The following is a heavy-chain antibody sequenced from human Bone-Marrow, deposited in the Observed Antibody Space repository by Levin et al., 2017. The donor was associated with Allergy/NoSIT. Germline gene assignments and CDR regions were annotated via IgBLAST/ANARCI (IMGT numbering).Heavy chain of an antibody. CDR2: IDPTRGDT. Sequence: GESLKISFTVSGYSFNDYYIHWIRQTPGQGLEWIGWIDPTRGDTKFAEKFHARVVLTRNSSISTAYMELGRLRADDTALYYCARGGASSNDYWGQGTLVTVSS. J-gene: IGHJ4*02. CDR1: GYSFNDYY. V-gene: IGHV1-2*02. CDR3: ARGGASSNDY. D-gene: IGHD6-13*01.